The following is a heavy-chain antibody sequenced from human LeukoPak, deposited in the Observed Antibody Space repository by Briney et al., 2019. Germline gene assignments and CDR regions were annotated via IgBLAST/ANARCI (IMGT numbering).Heavy chain of an antibody. CDR1: GGSTSSGSYY. J-gene: IGHJ5*02. CDR2: IYTSGST. CDR3: ARVPYYYDSSGYYINWFDP. V-gene: IGHV4-61*02. Sequence: SQTLSLTCTVYGGSTSSGSYYWSWIRQPAGKGLEWIGRIYTSGSTNYNPSLKSRVTISVDTSKNQFSLKLSSVTAADTAVYYCARVPYYYDSSGYYINWFDPWGQGTLVTVSS. D-gene: IGHD3-22*01.